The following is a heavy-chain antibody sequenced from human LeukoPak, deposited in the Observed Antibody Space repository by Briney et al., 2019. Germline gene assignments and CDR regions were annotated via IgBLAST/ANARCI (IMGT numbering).Heavy chain of an antibody. Sequence: SQTLSLTCAISGESVSSTGASWNWIRQSPSRGLEWLGRTYYRSKWYYEYALSVQSRTIVAPDTSKNQFSLQLNSVTPEDTAVYYCVRGNYNFDYWGQGSLVTVSS. CDR3: VRGNYNFDY. J-gene: IGHJ4*02. CDR1: GESVSSTGAS. D-gene: IGHD5-24*01. V-gene: IGHV6-1*01. CDR2: TYYRSKWYY.